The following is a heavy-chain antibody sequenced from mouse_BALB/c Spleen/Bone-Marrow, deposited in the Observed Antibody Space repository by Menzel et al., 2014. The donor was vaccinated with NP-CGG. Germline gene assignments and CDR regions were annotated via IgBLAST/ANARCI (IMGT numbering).Heavy chain of an antibody. V-gene: IGHV5-9-3*01. Sequence: EVHLVESGGGLVKPGGSLKLSCAASGFTFSSYAMSWVRQTPEKRLEWVATISSGGSYTYYPDSVKGRFTISRDNAKNPLYLQMSSLRSEGTAMYYCARHGITRLLDYWGQGTTLTVSS. J-gene: IGHJ2*01. CDR2: ISSGGSYT. D-gene: IGHD2-4*01. CDR1: GFTFSSYA. CDR3: ARHGITRLLDY.